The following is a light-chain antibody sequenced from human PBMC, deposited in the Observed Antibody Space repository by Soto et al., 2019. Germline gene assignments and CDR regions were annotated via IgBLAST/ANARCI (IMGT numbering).Light chain of an antibody. V-gene: IGLV2-23*02. CDR2: EVN. CDR1: SSDVGTYNL. CDR3: CSYAGSSTWV. Sequence: QSALTQPASVSGSPGQSITISCTGTSSDVGTYNLVSWYQQRPGKAPKLMIYEVNKRPSGVSNRFSGSKSGNTASLTISGLQAEDEADYSCCSYAGSSTWVFGGGTQLTVL. J-gene: IGLJ3*02.